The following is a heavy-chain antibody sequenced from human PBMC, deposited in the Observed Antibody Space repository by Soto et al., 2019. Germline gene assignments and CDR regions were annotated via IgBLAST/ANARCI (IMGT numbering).Heavy chain of an antibody. CDR2: IIPILGIA. J-gene: IGHJ3*02. Sequence: RASVKVSCKASGGTFSSYTISWVRQAPGQGLEWMGRIIPILGIANYAQKFQGRVTITADKSTSTAYMELSSLRSEDTAVYYCARDGKADCSSTGCCPNAFDIWGQGTMVTVSS. CDR3: ARDGKADCSSTGCCPNAFDI. CDR1: GGTFSSYT. D-gene: IGHD2-2*01. V-gene: IGHV1-69*04.